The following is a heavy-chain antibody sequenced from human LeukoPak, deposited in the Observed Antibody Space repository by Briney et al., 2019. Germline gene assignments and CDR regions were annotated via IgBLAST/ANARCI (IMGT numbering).Heavy chain of an antibody. Sequence: ASVKVSCKASGGTFCSYAISWVRQAPGQGLEWMGGIIPIFGTANYARKFQGRVTITADESTSTAYMELSSLRSEDTAVYYCAGDCGGDCYSMDYWGQGTLVTVSS. CDR1: GGTFCSYA. V-gene: IGHV1-69*13. CDR2: IIPIFGTA. D-gene: IGHD2-21*02. CDR3: AGDCGGDCYSMDY. J-gene: IGHJ4*02.